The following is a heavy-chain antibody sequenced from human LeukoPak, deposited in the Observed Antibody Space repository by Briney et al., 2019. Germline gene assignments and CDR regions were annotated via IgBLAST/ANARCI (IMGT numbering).Heavy chain of an antibody. CDR1: GFTFSTYA. D-gene: IGHD6-6*01. Sequence: GGSLRLSCAASGFTFSTYAMSWVRQAPGKGLEWVSGINGGSTYYADSVKGRFTISRDNSESTLYLQMNSLSAEDTAVYYCAKVRAPPADYFDYWGQGTLVTVSS. CDR2: INGGST. J-gene: IGHJ4*02. V-gene: IGHV3-23*01. CDR3: AKVRAPPADYFDY.